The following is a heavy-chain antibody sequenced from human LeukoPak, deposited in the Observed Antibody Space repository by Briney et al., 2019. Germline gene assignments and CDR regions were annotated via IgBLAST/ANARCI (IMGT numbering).Heavy chain of an antibody. CDR2: INHSGST. CDR3: ARGRRY. Sequence: KPSETLSLTCAVYGGSFSGYYWSWIRQPPGKGLEWIGEINHSGSTNYNPSLKSRVTISVDTSKNQFSLKLSSVTAADTAVYYCARGRRYWGQGTLVTVSS. J-gene: IGHJ4*02. CDR1: GGSFSGYY. V-gene: IGHV4-34*01.